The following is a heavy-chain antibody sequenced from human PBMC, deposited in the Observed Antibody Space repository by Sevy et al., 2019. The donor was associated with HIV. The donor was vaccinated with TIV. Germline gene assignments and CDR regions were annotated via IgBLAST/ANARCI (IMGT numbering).Heavy chain of an antibody. V-gene: IGHV3-21*01. Sequence: GGSLRLSCAASGFSFTSYSLNWVRQAPGKGLEWVSSISGSSSYIYYADSVKGRFTISRDNAKNSLYLQMNSLRAEDMAVYYCARWDADRRWYFDYWGQGTLVTVSS. CDR2: ISGSSSYI. CDR1: GFSFTSYS. J-gene: IGHJ4*02. D-gene: IGHD1-26*01. CDR3: ARWDADRRWYFDY.